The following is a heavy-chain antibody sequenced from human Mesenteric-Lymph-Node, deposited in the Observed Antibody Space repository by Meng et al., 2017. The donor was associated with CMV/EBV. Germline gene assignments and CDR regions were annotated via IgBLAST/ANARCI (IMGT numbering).Heavy chain of an antibody. J-gene: IGHJ4*02. CDR2: INSGGSNT. CDR3: ARGLSSSGWYVFDY. Sequence: GGSLRLSCAASGFTFSSYDMSWVRQAPGKGLEWVSVINSGGSNTYYADSVKGRFTISRDDSKNTLYLLMNSLRVEDTAVYYCARGLSSSGWYVFDYWGQGTLVTVSS. V-gene: IGHV3-23*03. CDR1: GFTFSSYD. D-gene: IGHD6-19*01.